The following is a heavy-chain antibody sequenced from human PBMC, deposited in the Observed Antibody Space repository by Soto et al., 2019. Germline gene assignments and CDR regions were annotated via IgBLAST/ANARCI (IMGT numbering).Heavy chain of an antibody. CDR2: ISARGGST. CDR3: AKGPLGSGYDLAY. V-gene: IGHV3-23*01. J-gene: IGHJ4*02. D-gene: IGHD5-12*01. CDR1: GFTFSNDV. Sequence: EVQLLDSGGGLVQPGGSLRLSCAASGFTFSNDVMNWVRQAPGKGLDWVSAISARGGSTYYADSVKGRFTISRDNSKNTLYLQMSSLRAEDTAVYYCAKGPLGSGYDLAYWGQGTLVTVSS.